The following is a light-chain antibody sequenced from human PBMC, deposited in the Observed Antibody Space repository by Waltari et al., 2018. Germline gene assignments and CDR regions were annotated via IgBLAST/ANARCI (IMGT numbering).Light chain of an antibody. Sequence: DFVMTQSPASLALSLGERATIHCKTSPTVLDNSNTRNYLTWYQQKPGQPPKLLFYWASTRESGVPDRFSASGSGTDFTLTISRLQPEDVAIYYCQQYYSSPYTFGQGTRLEIK. CDR2: WAS. CDR3: QQYYSSPYT. V-gene: IGKV4-1*01. J-gene: IGKJ2*01. CDR1: PTVLDNSNTRNY.